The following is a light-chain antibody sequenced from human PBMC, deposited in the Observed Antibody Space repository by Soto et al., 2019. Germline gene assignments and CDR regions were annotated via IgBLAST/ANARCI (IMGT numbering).Light chain of an antibody. Sequence: QSALTQPPSASGSPGQSVTISCTGTSSDVGKYNYVSWYQQHPGKAPKLMIYEVTKRPSGVPDRFSGSKSGITASLTVSGLQTEDEADYYCSSYGGFNNVLFGGGTKLTVL. V-gene: IGLV2-8*01. CDR1: SSDVGKYNY. CDR3: SSYGGFNNVL. J-gene: IGLJ2*01. CDR2: EVT.